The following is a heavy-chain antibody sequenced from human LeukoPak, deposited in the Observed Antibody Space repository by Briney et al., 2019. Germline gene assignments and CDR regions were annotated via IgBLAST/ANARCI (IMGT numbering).Heavy chain of an antibody. Sequence: SETLSLTCTVSGGSISSGSYYWSWIRQPPGKGLEWIGYIYYSGSTNYNPSLKSRVTISVDTSKNQFSLKLSSVTAADTAVYYCARVGHYYGSGSYYYFWYFDLWGRGTLVTVSS. CDR3: ARVGHYYGSGSYYYFWYFDL. CDR1: GGSISSGSYY. D-gene: IGHD3-10*01. J-gene: IGHJ2*01. V-gene: IGHV4-61*01. CDR2: IYYSGST.